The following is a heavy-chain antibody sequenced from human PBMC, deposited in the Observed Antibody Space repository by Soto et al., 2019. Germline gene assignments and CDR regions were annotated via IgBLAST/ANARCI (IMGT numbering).Heavy chain of an antibody. CDR1: GGSISSYY. D-gene: IGHD3-10*01. V-gene: IGHV4-59*01. J-gene: IGHJ6*02. CDR2: IYYSGST. CDR3: ARFRFGESLIYYGMDV. Sequence: QVQLQESGPGLVKPSETLSLTCTVSGGSISSYYWSWIRQPPGKGLEWIGYIYYSGSTNYNPSLKSRVTMSVNPSKNQFSLKLSSVTAADTAVYYCARFRFGESLIYYGMDVWGQGTTVTVSS.